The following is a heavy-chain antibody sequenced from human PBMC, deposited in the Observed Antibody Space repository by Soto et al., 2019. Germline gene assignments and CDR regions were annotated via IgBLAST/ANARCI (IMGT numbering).Heavy chain of an antibody. CDR1: GYTFTSYA. CDR2: INAGNGNT. V-gene: IGHV1-3*01. J-gene: IGHJ4*02. Sequence: QVKLVQSGAEVKKPGASVKVSCKASGYTFTSYAMHWVRQAPGQRLEWMGWINAGNGNTKYSQKFQGRVTITRDTSASTAYMELSSLRSEDTAVYYCARGKLEQWLVLTNWGQGTLVTVSS. D-gene: IGHD6-19*01. CDR3: ARGKLEQWLVLTN.